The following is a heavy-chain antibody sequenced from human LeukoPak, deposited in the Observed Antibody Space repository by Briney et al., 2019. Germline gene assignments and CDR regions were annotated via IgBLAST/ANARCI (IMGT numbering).Heavy chain of an antibody. CDR1: GGTFSSYA. Sequence: GASVKVSCKVSGGTFSSYAISWVRQAPGQGLEWMGGIIPIFGTANYAQKFQGRVTITTDESTSTAYMELSSLRAEDTAVYYCAKDGHSLNSIWDYFDSWGQGTLVTVSS. D-gene: IGHD2-15*01. CDR3: AKDGHSLNSIWDYFDS. CDR2: IIPIFGTA. J-gene: IGHJ4*02. V-gene: IGHV1-69*05.